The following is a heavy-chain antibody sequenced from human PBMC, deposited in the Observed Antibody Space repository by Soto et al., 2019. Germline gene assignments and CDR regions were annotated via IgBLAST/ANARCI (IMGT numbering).Heavy chain of an antibody. D-gene: IGHD3-16*02. CDR1: GYTFTSYY. Sequence: GXSVKVSFNASGYTFTSYYMHLVRHTPGQGLEWMGIISPSGGSTSYAQKFQGRVTMTRDTSTSTVYMELSSLRSEDKAVYYCARASQNIGNYYYYGMDVWGQGTTVTVSS. CDR2: ISPSGGST. CDR3: ARASQNIGNYYYYGMDV. J-gene: IGHJ6*02. V-gene: IGHV1-46*01.